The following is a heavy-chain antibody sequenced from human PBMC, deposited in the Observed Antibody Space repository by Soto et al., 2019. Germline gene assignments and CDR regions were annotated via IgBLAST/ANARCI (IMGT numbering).Heavy chain of an antibody. V-gene: IGHV4-31*03. D-gene: IGHD6-19*01. CDR1: GGSINSGYC. CDR3: ARVPSSGWPYFFDY. J-gene: IGHJ4*02. Sequence: SETLSLTCTVSGGSINSGYCWSWIRQHPGKGLEWIGYIYYSGSANYNPSLKGRVTISVDISTNQFSLKLSAVTAADTAVYYCARVPSSGWPYFFDYWGLGTLVTVSS. CDR2: IYYSGSA.